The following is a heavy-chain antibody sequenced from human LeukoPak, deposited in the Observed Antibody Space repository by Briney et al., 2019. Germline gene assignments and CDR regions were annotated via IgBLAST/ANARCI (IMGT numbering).Heavy chain of an antibody. CDR3: ARDYGSGSYYKGYYFDY. J-gene: IGHJ4*02. Sequence: GGSLRLSCAASGFTFSSYAMHWVRQAPGKGLEWVAVISYDGSNKYYADSVKGRFTISRDNSKNTLYLQMNSLRAEDTAVYYCARDYGSGSYYKGYYFDYWGQGTLVTVSS. CDR1: GFTFSSYA. V-gene: IGHV3-30-3*01. D-gene: IGHD3-10*01. CDR2: ISYDGSNK.